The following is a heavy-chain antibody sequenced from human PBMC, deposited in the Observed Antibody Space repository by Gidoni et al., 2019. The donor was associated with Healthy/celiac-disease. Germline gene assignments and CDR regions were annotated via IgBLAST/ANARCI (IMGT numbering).Heavy chain of an antibody. V-gene: IGHV2-5*01. CDR2: IYWNDDK. D-gene: IGHD3-22*01. CDR1: GFSLSTSGVG. Sequence: QITLKESGTTLVKPTQTLTLICTFSGFSLSTSGVGVGWIRQPPGKALEWLALIYWNDDKRYSPSLKSRLTITKDTSKNQVVLTMTNMDPVDTATYYCAHSSNYYDSSGYYYGVGYYFDYWGQGTLVTVSS. CDR3: AHSSNYYDSSGYYYGVGYYFDY. J-gene: IGHJ4*02.